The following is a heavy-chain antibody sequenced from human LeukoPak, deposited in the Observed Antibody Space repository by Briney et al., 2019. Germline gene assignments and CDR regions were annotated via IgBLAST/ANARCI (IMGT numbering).Heavy chain of an antibody. CDR2: IYSSGST. Sequence: PSETLSLTCSVSGGSINSYYWSWIRQPAGKGLEWIGRIYSSGSTNYNPSLKSRVTMSVDTSKNQFSLKLTSVTAADTAVYYCAREYSSSSGKNTFDIWGQGTMVTVSS. J-gene: IGHJ3*02. D-gene: IGHD6-6*01. V-gene: IGHV4-4*07. CDR1: GGSINSYY. CDR3: AREYSSSSGKNTFDI.